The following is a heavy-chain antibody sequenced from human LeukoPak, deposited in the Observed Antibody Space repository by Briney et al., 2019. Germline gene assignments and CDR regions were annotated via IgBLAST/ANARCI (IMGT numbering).Heavy chain of an antibody. CDR3: APDLRGAAWSLDY. Sequence: PGGSLRLSCAAPGFTLRNYGMSWVRQAPGKGLEWVSVVSSSAGSASSDDSVKVKFTISRANAKTTLYLQMNSLRAEDTAVYYCAPDLRGAAWSLDYWGQGTLVTVSS. V-gene: IGHV3-23*01. CDR2: VSSSAGSA. CDR1: GFTLRNYG. D-gene: IGHD3-3*01. J-gene: IGHJ4*02.